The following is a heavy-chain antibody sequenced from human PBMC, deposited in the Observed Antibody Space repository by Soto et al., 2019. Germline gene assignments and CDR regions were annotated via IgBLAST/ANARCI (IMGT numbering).Heavy chain of an antibody. Sequence: HPGGSLRLSCAASGFTFTNYAITWDRQAPGKGLEWVSISSGSGSGGSTNYADSVKGRFTISRDNSKNTLYLQMNSLRVEDTAVYYCAKDRDDYRNYVFDYWGQGTLVTVSS. CDR1: GFTFTNYA. V-gene: IGHV3-23*01. CDR2: SSGSGSGGST. CDR3: AKDRDDYRNYVFDY. J-gene: IGHJ4*02. D-gene: IGHD4-4*01.